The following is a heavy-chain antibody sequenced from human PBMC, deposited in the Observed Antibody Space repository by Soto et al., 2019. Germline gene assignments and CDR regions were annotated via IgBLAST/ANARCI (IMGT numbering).Heavy chain of an antibody. D-gene: IGHD4-17*01. CDR3: ATDPDDYGDSSGKGGWVY. CDR2: FDPDDGET. J-gene: IGHJ4*02. Sequence: QVQLVQSGAEVKKPGASVKVSCKVSGYTLTELSMHWVRQAPGKGLEWMGGFDPDDGETIYARKFQGRVIMTEDTSTETAYMELSSLRSEDTAVYSCATDPDDYGDSSGKGGWVYWGKGTLVTVSS. V-gene: IGHV1-24*01. CDR1: GYTLTELS.